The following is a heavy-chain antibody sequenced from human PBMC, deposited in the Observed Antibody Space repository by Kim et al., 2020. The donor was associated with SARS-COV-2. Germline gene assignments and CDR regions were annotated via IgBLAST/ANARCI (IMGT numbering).Heavy chain of an antibody. V-gene: IGHV1-2*02. D-gene: IGHD1-26*01. CDR2: INPNSGGT. J-gene: IGHJ1*01. CDR3: ARYSGTINGLQH. CDR1: GYTFTGYY. Sequence: ASVKVSCKASGYTFTGYYMHWVRQAPGQGLEWMGWINPNSGGTNYAQKFQGRVTMTRDTSSSTAYMELSRLRSDDTAVYYCARYSGTINGLQHWGQGTLVTVSS.